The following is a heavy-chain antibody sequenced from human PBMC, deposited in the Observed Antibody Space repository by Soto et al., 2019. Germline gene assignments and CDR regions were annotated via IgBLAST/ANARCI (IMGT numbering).Heavy chain of an antibody. CDR3: ARDSVDRYSSSSDY. V-gene: IGHV1-18*01. CDR1: GYTFTSYG. J-gene: IGHJ4*02. D-gene: IGHD6-6*01. CDR2: ISAYNGNT. Sequence: GASVKVSCKASGYTFTSYGISWVRQAPGQGLEWMGWISAYNGNTNYAQKLQGRFTMTTDTSTSTAYMELRSLRSDDTAVYYCARDSVDRYSSSSDYWGQGTLVTVSS.